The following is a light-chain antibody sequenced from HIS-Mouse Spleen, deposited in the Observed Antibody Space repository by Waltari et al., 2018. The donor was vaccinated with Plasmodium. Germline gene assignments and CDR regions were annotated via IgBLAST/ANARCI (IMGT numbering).Light chain of an antibody. Sequence: QSALTQPASVSGSPGPSITIPCTGTSSAVGGYNSVSWSQQHPGKAPKLMIYDVSNRPSGVSNRFSGSKSGNTASLTISGLQAEDEADYYCSSYTSSSTLYVVFGGGTKLTVL. V-gene: IGLV2-14*03. J-gene: IGLJ2*01. CDR1: SSAVGGYNS. CDR3: SSYTSSSTLYVV. CDR2: DVS.